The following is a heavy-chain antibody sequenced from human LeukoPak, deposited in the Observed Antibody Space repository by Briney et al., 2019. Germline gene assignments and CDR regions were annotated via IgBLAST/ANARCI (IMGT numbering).Heavy chain of an antibody. D-gene: IGHD2-8*01. CDR1: GGSFSGYY. V-gene: IGHV4-34*01. CDR2: INHSGST. CDR3: ARGRSMFDY. Sequence: SETLSLTCAVYGGSFSGYYWSWIRQPPGKGLEWIGEINHSGSTNYNPSLKSRVTISVDTPKNQFSLKLSSVTAADTAVYYCARGRSMFDYWGQGTLVTVSS. J-gene: IGHJ4*02.